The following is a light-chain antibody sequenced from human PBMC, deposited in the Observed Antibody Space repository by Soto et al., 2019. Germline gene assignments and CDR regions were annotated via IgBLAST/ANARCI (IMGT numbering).Light chain of an antibody. Sequence: QSALTQPRSVSGSPGQSVTISCTGSSSDVGGYNYVSWYKQHPGKAPKVMIYDVNKRPSGVPDRFSGSKSGNTASLTISGLQADDEADYYCGSYAGSYTVIFGGGTKLTVL. CDR1: SSDVGGYNY. V-gene: IGLV2-11*01. J-gene: IGLJ2*01. CDR3: GSYAGSYTVI. CDR2: DVN.